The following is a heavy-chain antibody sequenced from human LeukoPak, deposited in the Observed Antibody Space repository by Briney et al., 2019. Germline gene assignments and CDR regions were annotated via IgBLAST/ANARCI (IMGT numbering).Heavy chain of an antibody. CDR3: ARGGYSGYDDSFDI. D-gene: IGHD5-12*01. J-gene: IGHJ3*02. V-gene: IGHV3-23*01. Sequence: PGGSLRLSCEASGFTFSSYAMNWVRQAPGKGLEWVSAISGSGGSTYYADSVKGRFTISRDNSKNTLYLQMNSLRAEDTAVYYCARGGYSGYDDSFDIWGQGTMVTVSS. CDR1: GFTFSSYA. CDR2: ISGSGGST.